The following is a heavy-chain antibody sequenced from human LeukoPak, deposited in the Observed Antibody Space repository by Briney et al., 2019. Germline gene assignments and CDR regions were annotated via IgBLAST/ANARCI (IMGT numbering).Heavy chain of an antibody. J-gene: IGHJ4*02. D-gene: IGHD1-20*01. CDR3: ARVDRITGTYFDY. V-gene: IGHV4-39*07. CDR2: IYYSGST. Sequence: SETLSLTCTVSGGSISSSSYYWGWIRQPPGKGLEWIGSIYYSGSTYYNPSLKSRVTISVDTSKNQFSLKLSSVTAADTAVYYCARVDRITGTYFDYWGQGTLVTASS. CDR1: GGSISSSSYY.